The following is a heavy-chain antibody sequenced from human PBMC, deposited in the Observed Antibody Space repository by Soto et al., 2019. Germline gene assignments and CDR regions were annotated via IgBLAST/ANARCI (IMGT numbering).Heavy chain of an antibody. CDR2: ISYDGSNK. CDR3: ARDPITMIVVVNPYYFDY. Sequence: GGSLRLSCAASGFTFSSYAMHWVRQAPGKGLEWVAVISYDGSNKYYADSVKGRFTISRDNSKNTLYLQMNSLRAEDTAVYYCARDPITMIVVVNPYYFDYWGQGTLVTVSS. D-gene: IGHD3-22*01. J-gene: IGHJ4*02. CDR1: GFTFSSYA. V-gene: IGHV3-30-3*01.